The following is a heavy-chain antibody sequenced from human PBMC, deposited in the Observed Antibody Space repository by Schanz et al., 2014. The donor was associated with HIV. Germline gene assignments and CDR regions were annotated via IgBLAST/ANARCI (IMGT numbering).Heavy chain of an antibody. CDR1: GFTFNNYA. J-gene: IGHJ6*02. V-gene: IGHV3-23*04. CDR2: INWNGDTT. Sequence: EVQLVESGGGLVQPGGSLRLSCAASGFTFNNYAMSWVRQAPGKGLEWVAVINWNGDTTYYADSVKGRFTISRDNSKNTLNLQMNSLRAEDTAVYYCVKGGFYGDYVSYYYGLDVWGQGTTVTVSS. D-gene: IGHD4-17*01. CDR3: VKGGFYGDYVSYYYGLDV.